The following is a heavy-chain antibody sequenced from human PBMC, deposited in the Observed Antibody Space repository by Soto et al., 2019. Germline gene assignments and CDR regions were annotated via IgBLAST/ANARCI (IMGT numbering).Heavy chain of an antibody. CDR2: IYYSGST. D-gene: IGHD3-22*01. Sequence: PSETLSLTCAVSGDSISSDKWWSWVRQPPGKGLEWIGYIYYSGSTYYNPSLKSRVTISVDRSKNQFSLKLSSVTAADTAVYYCAGSGYYHNSGMDLWGQGTKVTVSS. J-gene: IGHJ6*02. CDR1: GDSISSDKW. V-gene: IGHV4-4*02. CDR3: AGSGYYHNSGMDL.